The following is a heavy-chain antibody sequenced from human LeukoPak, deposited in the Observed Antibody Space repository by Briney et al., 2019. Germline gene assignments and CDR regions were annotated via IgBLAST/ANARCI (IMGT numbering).Heavy chain of an antibody. D-gene: IGHD1-26*01. V-gene: IGHV3-48*01. J-gene: IGHJ4*02. CDR2: ISIFSSTI. CDR3: ARTNERELDY. Sequence: GGSLRLSCAASGFTFSSYHMNWVRQAPGKGLEWVSYISIFSSTIYYADSVKCRFTISRDDANSLVYLQMNSLRAEDTAVYYCARTNERELDYWGQGTLVTVSS. CDR1: GFTFSSYH.